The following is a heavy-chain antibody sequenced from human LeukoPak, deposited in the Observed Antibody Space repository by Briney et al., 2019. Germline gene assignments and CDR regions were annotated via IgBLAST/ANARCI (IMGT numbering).Heavy chain of an antibody. CDR3: ARDRKCSSTSCYPDAFDT. CDR2: IIPIFGTA. CDR1: GGTFSSYA. J-gene: IGHJ3*02. Sequence: ASVKVSCKASGGTFSSYAISWVRQAPGQGLEWMGGIIPIFGTANYAQKFQGRVTITADKSTSTAYMELSSLRSEDTAVYYCARDRKCSSTSCYPDAFDTWGQGTMVTVSS. D-gene: IGHD2-2*01. V-gene: IGHV1-69*06.